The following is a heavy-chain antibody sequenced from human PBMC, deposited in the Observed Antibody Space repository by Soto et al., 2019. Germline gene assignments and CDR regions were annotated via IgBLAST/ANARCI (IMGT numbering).Heavy chain of an antibody. J-gene: IGHJ6*01. CDR3: ARRTYYYDSSGPRGPPYYYYGMDV. V-gene: IGHV1-69*01. D-gene: IGHD3-22*01. CDR1: GGTFSSYA. CDR2: IIPIFGTA. Sequence: QVQLVQSGAEVKKPGSSVKVSCKASGGTFSSYAISWVRQAPGQGLEWMGGIIPIFGTANYAQKFQGRVTITADESTSTAFMELSSLRSEDTAVYYCARRTYYYDSSGPRGPPYYYYGMDVW.